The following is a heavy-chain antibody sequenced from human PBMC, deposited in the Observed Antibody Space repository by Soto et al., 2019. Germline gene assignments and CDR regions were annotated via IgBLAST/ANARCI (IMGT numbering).Heavy chain of an antibody. CDR2: IYSGGST. D-gene: IGHD6-19*01. Sequence: EVQLVESGGGLVQPGGSLRLSCAASGFTVSSNYMSWVRQAPGKGLEWVSVIYSGGSTYYADSVKGRFTISRDNSKNTLYLQMNSLRAEDTAVYYCARDTPTSRGWYGLGYFDYWGQGTLVTVSS. J-gene: IGHJ4*02. CDR1: GFTVSSNY. V-gene: IGHV3-66*01. CDR3: ARDTPTSRGWYGLGYFDY.